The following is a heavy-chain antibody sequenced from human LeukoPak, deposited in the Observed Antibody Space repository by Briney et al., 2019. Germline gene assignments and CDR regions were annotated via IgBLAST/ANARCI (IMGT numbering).Heavy chain of an antibody. CDR2: INHSGST. CDR1: GGSFSGYY. Sequence: PSETLSLTCAVYGGSFSGYYWSWIRQPPGKGLEWIGEINHSGSTNYNPSLKSRVTMSVDTSKNQFSLKLSSVTAADTAVYYCARFPSNYDDYWGQGTLVTVSS. CDR3: ARFPSNYDDY. D-gene: IGHD6-6*01. J-gene: IGHJ4*02. V-gene: IGHV4-34*01.